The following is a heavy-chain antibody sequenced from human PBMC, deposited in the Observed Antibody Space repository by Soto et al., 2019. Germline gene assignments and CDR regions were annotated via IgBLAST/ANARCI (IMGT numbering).Heavy chain of an antibody. CDR3: ARANPYYYDTSGYYPFDF. D-gene: IGHD3-22*01. CDR2: FHHSGST. CDR1: GGSISSGGYS. V-gene: IGHV4-30-2*01. J-gene: IGHJ4*02. Sequence: SETLSLTCAVSGGSISSGGYSWSWIRQPPGKGLEWIGFFHHSGSTYYIPSLKSRLTISVDRSKNQFSLKLSSVTAADTAVYYCARANPYYYDTSGYYPFDFWGQGTLLTVSS.